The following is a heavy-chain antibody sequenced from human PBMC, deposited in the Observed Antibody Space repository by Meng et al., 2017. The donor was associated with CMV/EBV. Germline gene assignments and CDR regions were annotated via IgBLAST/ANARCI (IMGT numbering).Heavy chain of an antibody. V-gene: IGHV4-31*03. CDR3: ARGDCTNGVCYTGLDY. Sequence: SETLSLTCTVSGGSISSGGYYWSWIRQHPGKGLEWIGYIYYSGSTYYNPSLKSRVTISVDTSKNQFSLKLSSVTAADTAVYYCARGDCTNGVCYTGLDYWGQGTLVTVSS. D-gene: IGHD2-8*01. CDR2: IYYSGST. CDR1: GGSISSGGYY. J-gene: IGHJ4*02.